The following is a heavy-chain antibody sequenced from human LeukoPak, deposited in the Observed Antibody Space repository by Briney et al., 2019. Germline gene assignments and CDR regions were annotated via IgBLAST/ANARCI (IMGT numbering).Heavy chain of an antibody. CDR3: ARDSYYYDSSGYYPAYYFDY. Sequence: PGGSLRLSCAASGFTFSSYGMHWVRQAPGKGLEWVAVIWYDGSNKYYADSVKGRFTISRDNSKNTLYLQMNSLRAEDTAVYYCARDSYYYDSSGYYPAYYFDYWGQGTLVTVSS. V-gene: IGHV3-33*08. J-gene: IGHJ4*02. CDR2: IWYDGSNK. CDR1: GFTFSSYG. D-gene: IGHD3-22*01.